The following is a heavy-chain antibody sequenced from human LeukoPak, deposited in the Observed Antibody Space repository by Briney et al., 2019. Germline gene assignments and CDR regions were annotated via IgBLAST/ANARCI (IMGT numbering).Heavy chain of an antibody. D-gene: IGHD1-26*01. CDR2: ISSYNGNT. CDR3: ATESYSGSYLYAFDI. Sequence: ASVKVSCKASGYTFTSYGISWVRQAPGQGLEWMGWISSYNGNTNYAQKLQGRATTTTDTSTTTAYMELSSLRSEDTAVYYCATESYSGSYLYAFDIWGQGTMVTVSS. CDR1: GYTFTSYG. J-gene: IGHJ3*02. V-gene: IGHV1-18*01.